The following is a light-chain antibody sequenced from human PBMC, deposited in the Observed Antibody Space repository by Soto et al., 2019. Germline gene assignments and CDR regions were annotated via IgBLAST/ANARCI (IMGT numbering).Light chain of an antibody. CDR1: QSVSSIY. CDR2: DVS. V-gene: IGKV3-20*01. CDR3: QQSGSSPGT. J-gene: IGKJ1*01. Sequence: EIVLTQSPGTLSLSPGERATLSCRASQSVSSIYLAWYQQKPGQAPRLLIYDVSSRATGIPDRFSGSGSGTDFTLTISRLEPEDVAVYYCQQSGSSPGTFGQGTKVEIK.